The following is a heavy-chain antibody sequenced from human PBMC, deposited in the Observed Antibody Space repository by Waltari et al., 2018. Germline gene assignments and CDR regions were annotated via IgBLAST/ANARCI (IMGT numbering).Heavy chain of an antibody. Sequence: QLQLQESGPGLVKPSETLSLTCTVSGGSISSSSYYWGWLRQPPGQGLEWIGNIYYRGSTYDNPSREGRVTISVDTSKNQFSLKLSAVTAADTAVYYCARIVVPAYYYYYMDVWGKGTTVTISS. CDR3: ARIVVPAYYYYYMDV. V-gene: IGHV4-39*07. CDR1: GGSISSSSYY. J-gene: IGHJ6*03. CDR2: IYYRGST. D-gene: IGHD2-2*01.